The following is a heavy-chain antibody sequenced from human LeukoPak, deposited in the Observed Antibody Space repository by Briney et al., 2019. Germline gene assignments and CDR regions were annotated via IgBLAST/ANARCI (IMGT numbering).Heavy chain of an antibody. CDR1: GFTFSSCG. Sequence: GGSLRLSCAASGFTFSSCGMHWVRQAPGKGLEWVAVISYDGSNKYYADSVKGRFTISRDNSKNTLYLQMNSLRAEDTAVYYWAKAGGTMVRGVDYWGQGTLVTVSS. CDR2: ISYDGSNK. CDR3: AKAGGTMVRGVDY. V-gene: IGHV3-30*18. D-gene: IGHD3-10*01. J-gene: IGHJ4*02.